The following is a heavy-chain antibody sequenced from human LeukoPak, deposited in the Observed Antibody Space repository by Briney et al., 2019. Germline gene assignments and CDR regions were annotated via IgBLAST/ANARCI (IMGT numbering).Heavy chain of an antibody. CDR1: GYTFTGYY. D-gene: IGHD3-16*01. Sequence: ASVTVSCTASGYTFTGYYMHWVRQAPGQGPEWMAYISPHKDRSHYAQNFQGRVAMTTDTSTTTAYMELSSLRSDDTAIYYCARVRGAGYMDVWGNGTTVIISS. CDR2: ISPHKDRS. CDR3: ARVRGAGYMDV. J-gene: IGHJ6*03. V-gene: IGHV1-2*02.